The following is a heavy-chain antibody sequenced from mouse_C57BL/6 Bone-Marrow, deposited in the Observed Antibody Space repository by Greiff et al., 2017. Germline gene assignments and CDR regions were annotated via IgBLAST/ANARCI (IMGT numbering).Heavy chain of an antibody. CDR2: ISNGGGST. Sequence: DVKLVESGGGLVQPGGSLKLSCAASGFTFSDYYMYWVRQTPEKRLEWVAYISNGGGSTYYPDTVKGRFTISRDNAKNTLYLQMSRLKSEDTAMYYCASPLSTMVTTGPYYYAMDYWGQGTSVTVSS. CDR3: ASPLSTMVTTGPYYYAMDY. V-gene: IGHV5-12*01. J-gene: IGHJ4*01. D-gene: IGHD2-2*01. CDR1: GFTFSDYY.